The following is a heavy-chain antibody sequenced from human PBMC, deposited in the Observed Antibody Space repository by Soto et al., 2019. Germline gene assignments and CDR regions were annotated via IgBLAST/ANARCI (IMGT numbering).Heavy chain of an antibody. CDR2: LIPICGTA. J-gene: IGHJ5*02. CDR3: ARHSYSSNHGDWFDP. V-gene: IGHV1-69*06. CDR1: GGTFSSYA. D-gene: IGHD6-13*01. Sequence: QVQLVQSGAEVKKPGSSVKVSCKASGGTFSSYAISWVRQAPGQGLEWMGGLIPICGTANYAQKFQGRVTITADKSTSTADMELSSLRSEDTAVYYCARHSYSSNHGDWFDPWGQGTLVTVSS.